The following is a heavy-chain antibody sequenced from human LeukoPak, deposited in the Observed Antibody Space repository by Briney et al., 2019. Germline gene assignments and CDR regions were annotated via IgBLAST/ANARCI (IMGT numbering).Heavy chain of an antibody. CDR2: ISAYNGNT. V-gene: IGHV1-18*01. D-gene: IGHD3-3*01. J-gene: IGHJ4*02. Sequence: ASVKVSCKASGYTFTSYGISWVRQAPGQGLEWMGLISAYNGNTNYAQKLQGRVTMTTDTSTSTAYMELRSLRSDDAAVYSCARSTYYDFWSGYFALFDYWGQGTLVTVSS. CDR1: GYTFTSYG. CDR3: ARSTYYDFWSGYFALFDY.